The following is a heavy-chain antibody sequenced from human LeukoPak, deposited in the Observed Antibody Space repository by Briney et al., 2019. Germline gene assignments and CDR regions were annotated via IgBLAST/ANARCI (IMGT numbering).Heavy chain of an antibody. CDR1: GGTFSNYA. CDR2: IIPIFGTA. D-gene: IGHD3-22*01. V-gene: IGHV1-69*13. CDR3: AQRAADVGGYSF. Sequence: ASVKVSCKASGGTFSNYAVNWVRQAPGQGLEWMGGIIPIFGTADYAQWLQGRATITADESTSTAYMELRHLRFEDTAIYYCAQRAADVGGYSFWGQGTQVTVTS. J-gene: IGHJ4*02.